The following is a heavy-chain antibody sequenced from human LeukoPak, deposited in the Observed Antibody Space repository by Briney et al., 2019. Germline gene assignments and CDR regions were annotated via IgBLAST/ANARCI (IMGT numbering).Heavy chain of an antibody. D-gene: IGHD5-12*01. Sequence: PGGSLRLSCATSGFTFSSYGMYWVRQAPGKGLEWVAVISFDGSNKYYADSVKGRFTISRDNSKNTVYLQMNSLRAEDTAVYCCAKALYRGNDYPDYWGQGTLVTVSS. CDR1: GFTFSSYG. CDR2: ISFDGSNK. CDR3: AKALYRGNDYPDY. J-gene: IGHJ4*02. V-gene: IGHV3-30*18.